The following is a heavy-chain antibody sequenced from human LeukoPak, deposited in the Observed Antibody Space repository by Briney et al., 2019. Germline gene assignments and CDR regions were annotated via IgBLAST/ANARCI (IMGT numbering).Heavy chain of an antibody. CDR2: INPNSGGT. J-gene: IGHJ4*02. CDR3: ARGWHYGDYAGRGAYYFDY. Sequence: ASVKVSCKASGYTFTGYYMHWVRQAPGQGLEWMGRINPNSGGTNYAQKFQGRVTMTRDTSISTAYMELSRLRSDDTAVYYCARGWHYGDYAGRGAYYFDYWGQGTLVTVSS. V-gene: IGHV1-2*06. D-gene: IGHD4-17*01. CDR1: GYTFTGYY.